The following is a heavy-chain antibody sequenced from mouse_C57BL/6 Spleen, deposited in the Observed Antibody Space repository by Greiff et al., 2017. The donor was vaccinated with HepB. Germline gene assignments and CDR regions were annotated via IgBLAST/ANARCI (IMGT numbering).Heavy chain of an antibody. D-gene: IGHD2-4*01. CDR2: IYPGGGYT. V-gene: IGHV1-63*01. J-gene: IGHJ3*01. CDR1: GYTFTNYW. Sequence: QVQLQQSGAELVRPGTSVKMSCKASGYTFTNYWIGWAKQRPGHGLEWIGDIYPGGGYTNYNEKFKGKATLTADKSSSTAYMQFSSLTSEDSAIYYCARSGIYYDYDEGFAYWGQGTLVTVSA. CDR3: ARSGIYYDYDEGFAY.